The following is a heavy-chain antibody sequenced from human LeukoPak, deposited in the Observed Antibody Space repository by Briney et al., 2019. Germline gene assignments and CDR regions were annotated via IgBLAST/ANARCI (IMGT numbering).Heavy chain of an antibody. J-gene: IGHJ6*04. V-gene: IGHV3-74*01. CDR1: GFSFSKYW. CDR2: INTDGTVT. CDR3: ATKQWLCPPPEP. Sequence: GGSLSLTCAASGFSFSKYWPLWVRHAPGKGLESVSRINTDGTVTTYADSVKGRFTVSRDNADNTMFLQMNSVRDEDTAVYYRATKQWLCPPPEPGGTGTPCSVSS. D-gene: IGHD6-19*01.